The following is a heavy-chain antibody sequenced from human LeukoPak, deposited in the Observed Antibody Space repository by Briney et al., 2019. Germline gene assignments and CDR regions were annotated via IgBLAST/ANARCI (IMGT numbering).Heavy chain of an antibody. D-gene: IGHD4-11*01. J-gene: IGHJ4*02. CDR2: ISYDGRSK. Sequence: PGGSLRLSCAASGFTFSSYGLHWVRQAPGKGPEWLAFISYDGRSKYYADSVKGRLTISRDNSKNTVYLQTNSLSAEDTAVFHCATHLTTDFDNWGQGTLVTVSS. V-gene: IGHV3-30*03. CDR3: ATHLTTDFDN. CDR1: GFTFSSYG.